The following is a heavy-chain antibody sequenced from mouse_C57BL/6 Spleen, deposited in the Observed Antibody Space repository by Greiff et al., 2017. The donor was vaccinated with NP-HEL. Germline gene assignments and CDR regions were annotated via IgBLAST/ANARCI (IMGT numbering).Heavy chain of an antibody. CDR3: ARSGDYDRILGGAMDY. CDR2: IYPRSGNT. Sequence: VKLMESGAELARPGASVKLSCKASGYTFTSYGISWLKQRTGQGLEWIGEIYPRSGNTYYNEKFKGKATLTADKSSSTAYMELRSLTSEDSAVYCCARSGDYDRILGGAMDYWGQGTSVTVSS. J-gene: IGHJ4*01. V-gene: IGHV1-81*01. D-gene: IGHD2-4*01. CDR1: GYTFTSYG.